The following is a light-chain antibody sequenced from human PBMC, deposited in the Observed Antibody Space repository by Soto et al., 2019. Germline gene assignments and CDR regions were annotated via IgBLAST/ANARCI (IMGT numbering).Light chain of an antibody. CDR2: HAS. V-gene: IGKV3-15*01. CDR3: QHYKTWPLA. J-gene: IGKJ4*01. Sequence: IGMTQSPATLSVSPGERVTLSCRASQTIYSNVAWYQQRPGQSPRLLIYHASSRATGIPARFSGSGSGTEFTLTISSLQSEDFAVYYCQHYKTWPLAFGGGTKVDIK. CDR1: QTIYSN.